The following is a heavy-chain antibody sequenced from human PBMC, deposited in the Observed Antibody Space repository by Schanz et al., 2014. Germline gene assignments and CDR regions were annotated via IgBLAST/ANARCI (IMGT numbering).Heavy chain of an antibody. J-gene: IGHJ6*02. CDR1: GFTFRSYG. CDR2: ISHDGSSK. CDR3: ARDIKKQLVDSKDYYYGMDV. D-gene: IGHD6-13*01. V-gene: IGHV3-33*01. Sequence: QVQLVESGGGVVQPGRSLRLSCAASGFTFRSYGMHWVRQAPGKGLEWVALISHDGSSKNHADSVQGRFTISRDNSKNALYLQMDSLRAEDTAVYFCARDIKKQLVDSKDYYYGMDVWGQGTTVTVSS.